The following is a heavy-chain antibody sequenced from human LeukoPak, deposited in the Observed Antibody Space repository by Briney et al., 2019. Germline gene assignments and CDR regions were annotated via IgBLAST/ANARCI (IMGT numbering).Heavy chain of an antibody. CDR2: IYTSGST. D-gene: IGHD2-21*02. CDR1: GGSISSYY. J-gene: IGHJ3*02. CDR3: ARSNCGADCYSLFDI. V-gene: IGHV4-4*07. Sequence: SETLSLTCTVSGGSISSYYWSWIRQPAGKGLEWIGRIYTSGSTNYNPSLKSRVTMSVDTSKNQFSLKLSSVTAADTAVYYCARSNCGADCYSLFDIWGQGTMVTVSS.